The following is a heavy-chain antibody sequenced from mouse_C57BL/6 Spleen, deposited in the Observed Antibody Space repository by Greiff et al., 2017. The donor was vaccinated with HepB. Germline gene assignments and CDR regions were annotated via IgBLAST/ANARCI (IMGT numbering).Heavy chain of an antibody. D-gene: IGHD2-1*01. V-gene: IGHV5-17*01. CDR1: GFTFSDYG. Sequence: EVKLQESGGGLVKPGGSLKLSCAASGFTFSDYGMHWVRQAPEKGLEWVAYISSGSSTIYYADTVKGRFTISRDNAKNTLFLQMTSLRSEDTAMYYCARIYYGQRGFAYWGQGTLVTVSA. CDR3: ARIYYGQRGFAY. J-gene: IGHJ3*01. CDR2: ISSGSSTI.